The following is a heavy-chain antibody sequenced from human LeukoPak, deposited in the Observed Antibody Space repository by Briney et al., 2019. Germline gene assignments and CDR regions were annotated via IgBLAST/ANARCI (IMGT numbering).Heavy chain of an antibody. J-gene: IGHJ4*02. CDR2: ISYDGSNK. CDR1: GFTFSSYA. D-gene: IGHD3-10*01. Sequence: TGGSLRLSCAASGFTFSSYAMHWVRQAPGKGLEWVAIISYDGSNKYYADSVKGRFTISRDNSKNTLYLQMNSLRAEDTAVYYCARARGSGSPGGDYWGQGTLVTVSS. V-gene: IGHV3-30*04. CDR3: ARARGSGSPGGDY.